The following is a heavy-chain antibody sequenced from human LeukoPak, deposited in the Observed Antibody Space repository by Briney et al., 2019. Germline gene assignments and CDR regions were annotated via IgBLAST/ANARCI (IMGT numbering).Heavy chain of an antibody. Sequence: GGSLRLSCAASGFTFSSYNMNWVRQAPGKGLEWVSSITSGSSYIYCADSVKGRFTISRDNAKNSLYLQMNSLRAEDTAVYYCAREPYSGSYGNYYYYFMDVWGKGTTVTVS. V-gene: IGHV3-21*01. J-gene: IGHJ6*03. CDR2: ITSGSSYI. CDR1: GFTFSSYN. D-gene: IGHD1-26*01. CDR3: AREPYSGSYGNYYYYFMDV.